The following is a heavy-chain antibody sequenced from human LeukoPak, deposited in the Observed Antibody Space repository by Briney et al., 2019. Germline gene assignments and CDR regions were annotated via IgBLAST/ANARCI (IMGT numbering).Heavy chain of an antibody. CDR3: ATSPRYSSGSNWFDP. V-gene: IGHV4-34*01. Sequence: SETLSLTCAVYGGSFSGYYWSWIRQPPGKGLEWIGEINHSGSTNYNPSLKSRVTISVDTSKNQFSLKLSSVTAADTAVYYCATSPRYSSGSNWFDPWGQGTLVTVSS. CDR2: INHSGST. D-gene: IGHD6-19*01. CDR1: GGSFSGYY. J-gene: IGHJ5*02.